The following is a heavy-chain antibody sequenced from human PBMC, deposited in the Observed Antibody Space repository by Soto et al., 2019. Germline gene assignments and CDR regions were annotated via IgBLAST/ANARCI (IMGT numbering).Heavy chain of an antibody. CDR2: ISGSGGST. Sequence: GGSLRLSCAASGFTFSSYAMSWVRQAPGKGLEWVSAISGSGGSTYYADSVKGRFTISRDNSKNTLYLQMNSLRAEDTAVYYCAKVMARVWFGELGPYGMDVWGQGTTVTVSS. D-gene: IGHD3-10*01. CDR3: AKVMARVWFGELGPYGMDV. J-gene: IGHJ6*02. CDR1: GFTFSSYA. V-gene: IGHV3-23*01.